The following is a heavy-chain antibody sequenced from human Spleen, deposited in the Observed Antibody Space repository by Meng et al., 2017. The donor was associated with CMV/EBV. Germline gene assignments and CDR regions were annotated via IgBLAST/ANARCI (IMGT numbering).Heavy chain of an antibody. CDR1: GYTFTGHY. Sequence: SCKASGYTFTGHYLHWVRQAPGQGLEWMGWIYPASGDTNYAQKLQGRVTMTTDTSTSTAYMELRSLRSDDTAVYYCARDTYYSWFDPWGQGTLVTVSS. J-gene: IGHJ5*02. CDR3: ARDTYYSWFDP. D-gene: IGHD3-10*01. V-gene: IGHV1-2*02. CDR2: IYPASGDT.